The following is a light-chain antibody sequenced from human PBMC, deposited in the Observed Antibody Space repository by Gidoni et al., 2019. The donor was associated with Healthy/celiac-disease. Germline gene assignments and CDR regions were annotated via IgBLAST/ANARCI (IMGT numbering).Light chain of an antibody. CDR1: QSISSW. CDR2: DAS. Sequence: DIQMTQSPSTLSASVGDRVTITCRASQSISSWLAWYQQKPGKAPKLLIYDASSLESGGPSRFSGSGSGTEFTLTISCLQPDDFATYYFQQYNSYSQTFGQGTKVEIK. CDR3: QQYNSYSQT. J-gene: IGKJ1*01. V-gene: IGKV1-5*01.